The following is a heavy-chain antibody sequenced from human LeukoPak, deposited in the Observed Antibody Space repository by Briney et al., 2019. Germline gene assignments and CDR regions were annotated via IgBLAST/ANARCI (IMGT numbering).Heavy chain of an antibody. CDR3: AKDNSPGWFGP. V-gene: IGHV3-74*01. D-gene: IGHD4-11*01. CDR2: IKSDGSST. Sequence: GGSLRLSRVTSGFSFNNYWMHWVRQVPGKGPVWVSRIKSDGSSTSYADSVKGRFTISRDNAKNTLYLQMNSLRGEDTAIYYCAKDNSPGWFGPWGQGTLVTVSS. J-gene: IGHJ5*02. CDR1: GFSFNNYW.